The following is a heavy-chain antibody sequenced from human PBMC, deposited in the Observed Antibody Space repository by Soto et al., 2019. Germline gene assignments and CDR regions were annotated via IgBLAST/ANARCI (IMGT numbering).Heavy chain of an antibody. CDR3: ATLLLGVVNWVAP. CDR2: IATYNSNR. CDR1: GDTFTNFG. D-gene: IGHD3-10*01. J-gene: IGHJ5*02. V-gene: IGHV1-18*01. Sequence: HLVQYGPEVKKPGASITVSCKTSGDTFTNFGLSWVRQAPGQGLEWMGWIATYNSNRNYAQKFQGRLTLTTGTSTSTAYMELKSLRYDDTAVSYCATLLLGVVNWVAPWGQGTLVTVSS.